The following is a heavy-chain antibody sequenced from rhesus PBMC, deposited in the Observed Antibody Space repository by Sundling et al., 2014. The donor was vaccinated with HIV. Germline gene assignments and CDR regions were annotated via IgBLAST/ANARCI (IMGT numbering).Heavy chain of an antibody. CDR1: GASISGAYA. CDR3: APLEGY. Sequence: QVQLQESGPGLVKPSETLSLTCGVSGASISGAYAWTWIRQSPGKGLEWIGHLFGSIGSTYYNPSLKSRVTISTDTSQNQFSLRLTSVTAADTAVYYCAPLEGYWGQGVLVTVSS. D-gene: IGHD3-9*01. J-gene: IGHJ4*01. CDR2: LFGSIGST. V-gene: IGHV4-127*01.